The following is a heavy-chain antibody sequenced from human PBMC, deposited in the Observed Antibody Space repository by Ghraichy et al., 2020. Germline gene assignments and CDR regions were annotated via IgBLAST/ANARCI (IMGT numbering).Heavy chain of an antibody. CDR1: GFSFGVYA. CDR3: TRDRSYGSSTIFDS. J-gene: IGHJ4*01. D-gene: IGHD6-6*01. CDR2: IGSKTFGGTT. Sequence: GGSLRLSCSASGFSFGVYAMSWVRQAPGKGLEWVGFIGSKTFGGTTKYAASVRGRFTISRDDSRSNAYLHMNSLKTEDSAVYYCTRDRSYGSSTIFDSWGPGTLVIVSS. V-gene: IGHV3-49*04.